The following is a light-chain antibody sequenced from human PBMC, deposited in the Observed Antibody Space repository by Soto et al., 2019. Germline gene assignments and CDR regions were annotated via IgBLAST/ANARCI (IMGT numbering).Light chain of an antibody. V-gene: IGLV2-8*01. CDR1: SSDVGGYEY. CDR3: SSYAGSNNLHVL. Sequence: QSALTQPPSASGSPGQSVTISCTGSSSDVGGYEYVSWYQQHPGKAPKLIIYEVIKRPSGVPDRFSGSKSGSTASLTVSGLQAEDEADYYCSSYAGSNNLHVLFGGGTQLTAL. CDR2: EVI. J-gene: IGLJ2*01.